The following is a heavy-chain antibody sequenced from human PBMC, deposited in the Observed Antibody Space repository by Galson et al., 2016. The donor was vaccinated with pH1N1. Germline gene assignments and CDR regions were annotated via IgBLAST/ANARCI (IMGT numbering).Heavy chain of an antibody. CDR3: ARHVALDPPVEYYYIDV. J-gene: IGHJ6*03. CDR2: IYPGDADT. V-gene: IGHV5-51*01. CDR1: GYSFITSW. Sequence: QSGAEVKKPGKSLKISCKASGYSFITSWIGWVRQTPGKGLEWMGIIYPGDADTKYSPSFQGQVTISADKSIRTTYLQWSSLKASDTAIYYCARHVALDPPVEYYYIDVWGKGTTVIVSS. D-gene: IGHD1-1*01.